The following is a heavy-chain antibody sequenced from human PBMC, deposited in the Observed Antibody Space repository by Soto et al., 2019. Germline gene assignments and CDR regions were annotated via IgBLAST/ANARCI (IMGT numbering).Heavy chain of an antibody. D-gene: IGHD5-12*01. V-gene: IGHV3-48*02. J-gene: IGHJ6*02. CDR1: GFTFSSYS. CDR3: ASLRVEMATIGYGMDV. Sequence: PXESLRLSCAASGFTFSSYSMNWVRQAPGKGLEWVSYISSSSTIYYADSVKGRFTISRDNAKNSLYLQMNSLRDEDTAVYYCASLRVEMATIGYGMDVWGQGTTVTVPS. CDR2: ISSSSTI.